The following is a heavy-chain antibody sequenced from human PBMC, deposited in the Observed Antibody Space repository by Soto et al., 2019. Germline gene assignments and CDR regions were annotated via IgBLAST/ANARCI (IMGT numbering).Heavy chain of an antibody. J-gene: IGHJ4*02. V-gene: IGHV3-30*18. CDR3: AKAFDILTGTLTPHFDY. Sequence: PGGSLRLSCAASGFTFSSYGLHWVLQAPGKGLEWVAVISYDGSNKYYADSVKGRFTISRDNSKNTLYLQMNSLGAEDTAVYYCAKAFDILTGTLTPHFDYWGQGTLVTVSS. D-gene: IGHD3-9*01. CDR1: GFTFSSYG. CDR2: ISYDGSNK.